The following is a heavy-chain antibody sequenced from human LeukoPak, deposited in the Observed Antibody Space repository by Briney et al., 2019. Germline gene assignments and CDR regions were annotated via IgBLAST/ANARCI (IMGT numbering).Heavy chain of an antibody. CDR3: ASKGDFVHWYCDL. J-gene: IGHJ2*01. CDR2: IYYSGST. D-gene: IGHD3-16*01. V-gene: IGHV4-38-2*02. Sequence: SETLSFTCTVSGYSISSGYYWGWIRQPPGKGLEWIGYIYYSGSTYYNPSLKSRVTISVDTSKNQFSLKLSSVTAADTAVYYCASKGDFVHWYCDLWGRGTLVTVSS. CDR1: GYSISSGYY.